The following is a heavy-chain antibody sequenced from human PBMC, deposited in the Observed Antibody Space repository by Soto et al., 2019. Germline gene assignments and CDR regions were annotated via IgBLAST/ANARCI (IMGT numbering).Heavy chain of an antibody. D-gene: IGHD5-12*01. CDR2: IYWDDDK. J-gene: IGHJ4*02. V-gene: IGHV2-5*02. CDR3: AHVYGGYDNFDY. Sequence: QITLKESGPTLVKPTQTLTLTCTFSGFSLSTSGVGVGWIRQPPGKALEWLALIYWDDDKRYSPSLKSRLTITKDTSRNQVVLTMTNMDPVDTATYYCAHVYGGYDNFDYWGQGTLVTVSS. CDR1: GFSLSTSGVG.